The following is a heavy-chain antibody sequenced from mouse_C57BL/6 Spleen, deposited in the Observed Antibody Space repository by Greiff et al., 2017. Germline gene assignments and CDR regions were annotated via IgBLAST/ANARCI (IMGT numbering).Heavy chain of an antibody. D-gene: IGHD3-3*01. CDR3: ARGGPFYAMDY. CDR1: GYTFTSYW. J-gene: IGHJ4*01. V-gene: IGHV1-61*01. CDR2: IYPSDSET. Sequence: QVQLQQPGAELVRPGSSVKLSCKASGYTFTSYWMDWVKQRPGQGLEWIGNIYPSDSETHYNQQFKDKATLTVDKSSSTAYMQLSSLTSEDSAVYYCARGGPFYAMDYWGQGTSVTVSS.